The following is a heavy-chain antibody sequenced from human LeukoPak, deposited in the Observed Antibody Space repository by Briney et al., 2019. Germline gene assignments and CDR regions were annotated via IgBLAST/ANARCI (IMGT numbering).Heavy chain of an antibody. Sequence: GGSLRLSCAASGFTFDDYGMSWVRQAPGKGLEWISGINWNGGSTGYADSVKGRFTISRDNAKNSLYLQMNSLRAEDTALYYCARDLYCTNGVCFPTDYWGQGTLVTVSS. CDR1: GFTFDDYG. V-gene: IGHV3-20*04. J-gene: IGHJ4*02. CDR3: ARDLYCTNGVCFPTDY. CDR2: INWNGGST. D-gene: IGHD2-8*01.